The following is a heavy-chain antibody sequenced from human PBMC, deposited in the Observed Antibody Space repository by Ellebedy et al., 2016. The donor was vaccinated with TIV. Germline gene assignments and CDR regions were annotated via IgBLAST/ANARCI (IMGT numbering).Heavy chain of an antibody. CDR3: AKEAYDILTGSQMNGMDV. D-gene: IGHD3-9*01. J-gene: IGHJ6*02. CDR2: ISYDGSNK. V-gene: IGHV3-30*18. Sequence: GESLKISCAASGFTFNSYGMHWVRQAPGKGLEWLAFISYDGSNKYYADSVKGRFTISRDRSKNTLYLQMNSLRGEETAMYYCAKEAYDILTGSQMNGMDVWGQGTTVTVSS. CDR1: GFTFNSYG.